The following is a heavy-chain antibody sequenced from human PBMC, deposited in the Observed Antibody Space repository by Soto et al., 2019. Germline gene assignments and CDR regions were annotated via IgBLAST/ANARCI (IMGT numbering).Heavy chain of an antibody. Sequence: ASVKVSCKASGGTFSSYTISWVRQAPGQGLEWMGRIIPILGIANYAQKFQGRVTITADKSTSTAYMELSSLRSEDTAVYYCARARVAPPYFYFDYWGQGNLVTVSS. V-gene: IGHV1-69*02. CDR2: IIPILGIA. CDR1: GGTFSSYT. CDR3: ARARVAPPYFYFDY. J-gene: IGHJ4*02. D-gene: IGHD3-3*01.